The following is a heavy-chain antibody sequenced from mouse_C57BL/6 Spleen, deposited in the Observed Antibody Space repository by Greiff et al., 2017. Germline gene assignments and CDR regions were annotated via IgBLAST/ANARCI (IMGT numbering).Heavy chain of an antibody. CDR1: GYTFTSYW. CDR3: ARRYYGSSYDYFDY. D-gene: IGHD1-1*01. CDR2: IYPSDSET. Sequence: QVQLQQPGAELVRPGSSVKLSCKASGYTFTSYWMDWVKQRPGQGLEWIGNIYPSDSETHYNQKFKDKATLTVDKSSSTAYMQLSSLTSEDSAVXYCARRYYGSSYDYFDYWGQGTTRAVSS. V-gene: IGHV1-61*01. J-gene: IGHJ2*01.